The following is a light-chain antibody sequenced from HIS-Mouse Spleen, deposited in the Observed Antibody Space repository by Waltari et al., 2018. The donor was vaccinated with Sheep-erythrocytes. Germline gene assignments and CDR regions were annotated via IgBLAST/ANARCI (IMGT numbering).Light chain of an antibody. CDR1: HIGSKN. Sequence: SYELTQPLSVSVALGQTARITCGGNHIGSKNVHLYQQKPGQAPLLVIYRDSNRPSGIPERFSGSNSGNTATLTISRAQAGDEADYYCQVWDSSTAVFGGGTKLTVL. V-gene: IGLV3-9*01. J-gene: IGLJ3*02. CDR3: QVWDSSTAV. CDR2: RDS.